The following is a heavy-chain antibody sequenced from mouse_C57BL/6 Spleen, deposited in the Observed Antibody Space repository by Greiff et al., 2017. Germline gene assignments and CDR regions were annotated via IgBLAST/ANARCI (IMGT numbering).Heavy chain of an antibody. V-gene: IGHV2-2*01. CDR1: GFSLTSYG. CDR3: ARSEGIYDGYVFAY. CDR2: IWSGGST. J-gene: IGHJ3*01. Sequence: QVQLKESGPGLVQPSQSLSITCTVSGFSLTSYGVHWVRQSPGKGLEWLGVIWSGGSTDYNAAFISRLSISKDNSKSQVFFKMNSLQADDTAIYYCARSEGIYDGYVFAYWGQGTLVTVSA. D-gene: IGHD2-3*01.